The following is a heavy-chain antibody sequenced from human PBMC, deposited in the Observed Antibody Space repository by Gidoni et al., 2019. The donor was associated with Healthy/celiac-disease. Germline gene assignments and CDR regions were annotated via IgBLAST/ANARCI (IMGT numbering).Heavy chain of an antibody. J-gene: IGHJ4*02. CDR3: AKGLIVVVTAPFDY. V-gene: IGHV3-9*01. Sequence: EVQLVESGGGLVQPGRSLRLSCAASGFTFDDYAMHWVRQAPGKGLEWVSGIRWNSGSIGYADSVKGRFTISRDNAKNSLYLQMNSLRAEDTALYYCAKGLIVVVTAPFDYWGQGTLVTVSS. CDR1: GFTFDDYA. CDR2: IRWNSGSI. D-gene: IGHD2-21*02.